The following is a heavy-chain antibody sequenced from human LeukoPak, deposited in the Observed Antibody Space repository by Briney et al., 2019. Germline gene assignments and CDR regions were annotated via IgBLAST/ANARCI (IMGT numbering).Heavy chain of an antibody. V-gene: IGHV3-23*01. CDR2: ISGGAGGA. J-gene: IGHJ4*02. D-gene: IGHD3-10*01. CDR1: GFTFSSYA. CDR3: AKDGGYGSGSYHPDY. Sequence: GGSLRLSCAASGFTFSSYAMNWVRQAPGKGLEWVSSISGGAGGAAYADSVKGRFTMSRDNSKNTLYLQMNSLRADDTAVYYCAKDGGYGSGSYHPDYWGQGTLVTVSS.